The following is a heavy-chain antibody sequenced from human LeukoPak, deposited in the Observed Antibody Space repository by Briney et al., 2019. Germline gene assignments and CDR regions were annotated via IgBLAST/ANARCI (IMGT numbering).Heavy chain of an antibody. J-gene: IGHJ4*02. CDR3: AKAPSSDYPFNY. V-gene: IGHV3-23*01. CDR1: GFTFTNYV. CDR2: ISHSGANT. Sequence: EGSLRLSCAASGFTFTNYVMNWVRQAPGKGLEWVSTISHSGANTDYADSVKGRFTISRDNSKNTLYLQMNSLRVEDTAIYYCAKAPSSDYPFNYWGQGTLVTVSS. D-gene: IGHD4-17*01.